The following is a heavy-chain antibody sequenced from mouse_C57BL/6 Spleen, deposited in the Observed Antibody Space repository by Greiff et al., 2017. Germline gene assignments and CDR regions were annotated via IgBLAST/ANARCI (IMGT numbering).Heavy chain of an antibody. CDR3: ARNGNYVSFDY. CDR2: ISSGSSII. J-gene: IGHJ2*01. Sequence: EVQRVESGGGLVKPGGSLKLSCAASGFTFSDYGMHWVRQAPEKGLEWVAYISSGSSIIYYADTVKGRFTISSDNAKNTLFLQMTSLRSEDTAMYYCARNGNYVSFDYWGQGTTLTVSS. V-gene: IGHV5-17*01. D-gene: IGHD2-1*01. CDR1: GFTFSDYG.